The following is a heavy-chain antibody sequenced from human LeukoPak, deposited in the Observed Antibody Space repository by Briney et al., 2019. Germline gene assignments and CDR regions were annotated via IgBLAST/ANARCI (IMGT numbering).Heavy chain of an antibody. CDR2: ISYDGSNK. CDR1: GFTFSSYG. J-gene: IGHJ4*02. V-gene: IGHV3-30*18. Sequence: PGRSLRLSCAASGFTFSSYGMHWVRQAPGKGLEWVAVISYDGSNKYYADSVKGRFTISRDNSENTLYLQMNSLRAEDTAVYYCAKAGDYGDYSATYFDYWGQGTLVTVSS. CDR3: AKAGDYGDYSATYFDY. D-gene: IGHD4-17*01.